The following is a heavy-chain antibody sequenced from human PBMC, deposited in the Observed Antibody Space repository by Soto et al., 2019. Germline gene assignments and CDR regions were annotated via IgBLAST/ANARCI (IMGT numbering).Heavy chain of an antibody. CDR3: VRGYRGFDS. CDR1: GFTFSDHY. CDR2: SRNKGHSYST. V-gene: IGHV3-72*01. Sequence: EVQLVESGGGLVQPGGSLRLSCAVSGFTFSDHYMDWVRHAPGKGLEWVGRSRNKGHSYSTEYATSVKGRFSISRDDSQNSLSLHMTSLKTEDTAVYYCVRGYRGFDSWGQGTLVTVSS. D-gene: IGHD3-10*01. J-gene: IGHJ4*02.